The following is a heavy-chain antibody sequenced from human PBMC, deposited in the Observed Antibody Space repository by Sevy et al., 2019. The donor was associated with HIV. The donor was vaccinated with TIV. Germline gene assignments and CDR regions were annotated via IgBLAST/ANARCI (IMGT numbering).Heavy chain of an antibody. D-gene: IGHD3-22*01. CDR3: ARDNGRSYYDSSGFPAFDI. Sequence: ASVKVSCKASGGTVSSYAISWVRQAPGQGLEWMGGIIPIFGTANYAQKFQGRVTITADESTSTAYMELSSLRSEDTAVYYCARDNGRSYYDSSGFPAFDIWGQGTMVTVS. V-gene: IGHV1-69*13. J-gene: IGHJ3*02. CDR2: IIPIFGTA. CDR1: GGTVSSYA.